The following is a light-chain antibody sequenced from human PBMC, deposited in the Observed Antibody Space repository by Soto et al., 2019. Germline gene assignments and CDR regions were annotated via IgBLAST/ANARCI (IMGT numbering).Light chain of an antibody. CDR1: QSINSY. V-gene: IGKV1-39*01. J-gene: IGKJ4*01. Sequence: DIQMTQSPSSLPASVGDRVTITCRASQSINSYLNWYQQKPGKAPKLLIYAASTLQSGVPSRFSGSGSGTDFTLTISCLQSEDFATYYCQQYYSYPLTFGGGTKVDIK. CDR2: AAS. CDR3: QQYYSYPLT.